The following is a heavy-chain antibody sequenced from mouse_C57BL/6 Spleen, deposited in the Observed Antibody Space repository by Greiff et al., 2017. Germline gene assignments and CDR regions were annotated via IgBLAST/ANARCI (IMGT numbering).Heavy chain of an antibody. CDR3: AIITTVVANGYFDY. CDR2: IDPSDSYT. J-gene: IGHJ2*01. D-gene: IGHD1-1*01. Sequence: QVQLQQPGAELVKPGASVKLSCKASGYTFTSYWMQWVKQRPGQGLEWIGEIDPSDSYTNYNQKFKGKATLTVDTSSSTAYMQLSSLTSEDSAVYYCAIITTVVANGYFDYWGQGTTLTVSS. V-gene: IGHV1-50*01. CDR1: GYTFTSYW.